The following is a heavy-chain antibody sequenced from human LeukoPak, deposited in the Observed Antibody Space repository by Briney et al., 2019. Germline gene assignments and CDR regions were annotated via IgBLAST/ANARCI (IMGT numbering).Heavy chain of an antibody. CDR2: IYSGGAK. J-gene: IGHJ4*02. D-gene: IGHD6-6*01. CDR1: GITVSTNY. V-gene: IGHV3-66*02. CDR3: AKDSRSSSSLYFGY. Sequence: PGGSLRLSCAASGITVSTNYMSWVRQAPGKGLEWVSIIYSGGAKYYADSVKGRFTISRDNSKNTLYLQMNSLRAEDTAVYYCAKDSRSSSSLYFGYWGQGTLVTVSS.